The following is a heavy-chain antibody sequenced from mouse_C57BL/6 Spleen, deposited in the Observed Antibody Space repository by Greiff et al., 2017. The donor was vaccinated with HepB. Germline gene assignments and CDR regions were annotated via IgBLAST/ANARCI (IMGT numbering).Heavy chain of an antibody. CDR2: INPNNGGT. CDR3: AVVATGGSWFAY. D-gene: IGHD1-1*01. V-gene: IGHV1-18*01. Sequence: EVQLQQSGPELVKPGASVKIPCKASGYTFTDYNMDWVKQSHGKSLEWIGDINPNNGGTIYNQKFKGKATLTVDKSASTAYMELRSLASEDTAVYYCAVVATGGSWFAYWGQGTLVTVSA. CDR1: GYTFTDYN. J-gene: IGHJ3*01.